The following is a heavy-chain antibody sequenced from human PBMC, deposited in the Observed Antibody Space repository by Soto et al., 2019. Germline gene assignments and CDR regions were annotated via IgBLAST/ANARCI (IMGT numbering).Heavy chain of an antibody. Sequence: GSLRLSCAASGFTFSSYAMSWVRQAPGKGLEWVSAISGSGGSTYYADSVKGRFTISRDNSKNTLYLQMNSLRAEDTAVYYCAKENYYGSGSYPPNFDYWGQGTLVTVSS. CDR3: AKENYYGSGSYPPNFDY. CDR2: ISGSGGST. V-gene: IGHV3-23*01. D-gene: IGHD3-10*01. J-gene: IGHJ4*02. CDR1: GFTFSSYA.